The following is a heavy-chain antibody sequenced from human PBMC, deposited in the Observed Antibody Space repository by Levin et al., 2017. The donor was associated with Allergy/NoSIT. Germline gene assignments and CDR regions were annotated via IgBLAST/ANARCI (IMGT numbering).Heavy chain of an antibody. D-gene: IGHD3-22*01. J-gene: IGHJ4*02. CDR3: AREGNYDSSGYYYVQDY. CDR2: INPSGGST. CDR1: GYTFTSYY. V-gene: IGHV1-46*01. Sequence: ASVKVSCKASGYTFTSYYMHWVRQAPGQGLEWMGIINPSGGSTSYAQKFQRRVTMTRDTSTSTVYMELSSLRSEDTAVYYCAREGNYDSSGYYYVQDYWGQGTLVTVSS.